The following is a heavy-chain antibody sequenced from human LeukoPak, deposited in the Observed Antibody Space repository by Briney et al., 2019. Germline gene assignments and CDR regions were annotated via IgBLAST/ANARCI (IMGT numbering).Heavy chain of an antibody. Sequence: GGSLRLSCAASGFTFSSYSMNWVRQAPGKGLEWVSSISSSSSYMYYADSVKGRFTISRDNAKNSLYLQMNSLRAEDTGVYYCASKRGSGWYGFDYWGQGTLVTVSS. CDR3: ASKRGSGWYGFDY. CDR2: ISSSSSYM. J-gene: IGHJ4*02. D-gene: IGHD6-19*01. V-gene: IGHV3-21*01. CDR1: GFTFSSYS.